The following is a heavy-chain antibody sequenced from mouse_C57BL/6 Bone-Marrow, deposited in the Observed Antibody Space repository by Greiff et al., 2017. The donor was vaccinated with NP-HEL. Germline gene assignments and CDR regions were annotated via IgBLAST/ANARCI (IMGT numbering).Heavy chain of an antibody. D-gene: IGHD4-1*01. Sequence: EVMLVESGGDLVKPGGSLKLSCAASGFTFSSYGMSWVRQTPDKRLEWVATISSGGSYTYYPDSVKGRFTISRDNAKNTLYLQMSSLKSEDTAMYYCASSGFAWFAYWGQGTLVTVSA. CDR3: ASSGFAWFAY. CDR1: GFTFSSYG. J-gene: IGHJ3*01. V-gene: IGHV5-6*01. CDR2: ISSGGSYT.